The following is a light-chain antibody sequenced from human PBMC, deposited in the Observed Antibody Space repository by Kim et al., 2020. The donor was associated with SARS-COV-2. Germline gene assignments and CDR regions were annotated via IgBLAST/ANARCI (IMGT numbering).Light chain of an antibody. CDR1: RATVASHS. V-gene: IGLV1-44*01. Sequence: GLRFLISCSGRRATVASHSLTWYHQLPDTAPKHLIYSNNQRPSGVPDRFSGSKSGTSASLAISGLQSEDEADYYCAAWDDSLNGYVFGTGTKVTVL. CDR2: SNN. CDR3: AAWDDSLNGYV. J-gene: IGLJ1*01.